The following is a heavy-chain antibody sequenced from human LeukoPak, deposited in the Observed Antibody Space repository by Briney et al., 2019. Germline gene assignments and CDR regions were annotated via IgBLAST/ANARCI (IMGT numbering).Heavy chain of an antibody. V-gene: IGHV4-39*01. CDR1: GGSISSSSYY. Sequence: SETLSLTCTVSGGSISSSSYYWGWIRQPPGRGLEWIGSIYYSGSIYYNPSLKSRVTMSLDTSKNQFSLKLSPVTAADTAVYYCARQRSYYDGSAYYFDYWGQGTLVTVSS. D-gene: IGHD3-22*01. CDR2: IYYSGSI. CDR3: ARQRSYYDGSAYYFDY. J-gene: IGHJ4*02.